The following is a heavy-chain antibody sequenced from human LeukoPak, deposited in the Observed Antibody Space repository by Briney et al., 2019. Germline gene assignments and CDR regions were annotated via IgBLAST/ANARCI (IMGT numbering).Heavy chain of an antibody. D-gene: IGHD3-16*02. V-gene: IGHV1-2*02. CDR3: AKGGKGYDYVWGSYRYNLHHYWYFDL. J-gene: IGHJ2*01. Sequence: ASVKVSCKASGYTFTGYYMHWVRQAPGQGLEWMGWINPNSGGTNYAQKFQGRVTMTRDTSISTAYMELSRLRSDDTAVYYCAKGGKGYDYVWGSYRYNLHHYWYFDLWGRGTLVTVSS. CDR2: INPNSGGT. CDR1: GYTFTGYY.